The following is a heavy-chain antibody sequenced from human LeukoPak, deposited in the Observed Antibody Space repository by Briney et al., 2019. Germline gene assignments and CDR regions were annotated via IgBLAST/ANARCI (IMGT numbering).Heavy chain of an antibody. CDR1: GGTFSSYA. V-gene: IGHV1-69*04. J-gene: IGHJ5*02. Sequence: SVKVSCKASGGTFSSYAISWVRRAPGQGLEWRGRIIPILGIANYAQKFQGRVTITADKSTSTAYMELSSLRSEDTAVYYCAREWSDTVVVPAAMPHGGWFDPWGQGTLVTVSS. D-gene: IGHD2-2*01. CDR3: AREWSDTVVVPAAMPHGGWFDP. CDR2: IIPILGIA.